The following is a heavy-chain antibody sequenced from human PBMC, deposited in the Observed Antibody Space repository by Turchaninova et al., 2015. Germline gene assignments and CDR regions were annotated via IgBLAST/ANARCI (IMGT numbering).Heavy chain of an antibody. CDR1: GYTFTSYG. J-gene: IGHJ4*02. CDR3: ARDGGTWQLDS. CDR2: IRPYNGET. V-gene: IGHV1-18*04. D-gene: IGHD3-3*01. Sequence: QGQLVQSGAEVKKPGGSVKVSCKAFGYTFTSYGIHWVRQAPGHGLEWMRFIRPYNGETSSAQNRQGIATQTTDRSTSTADMELRGLRADDTAVYYCARDGGTWQLDSWGQGTLLTVSS.